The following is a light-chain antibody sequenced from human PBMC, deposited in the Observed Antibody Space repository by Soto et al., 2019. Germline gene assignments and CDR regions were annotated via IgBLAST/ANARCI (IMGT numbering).Light chain of an antibody. CDR1: QAISSNC. V-gene: IGKV3-20*01. CDR3: QQCGSPPLT. Sequence: EIVLTQSPGTLSLSPGERATLSCRASQAISSNCLVWYQVKSGRAPRVLIHSASIRSTDIPDRFRGGGSGTDFSLTISRLQRVDFAVYYCQQCGSPPLTFSPGTKVDIK. CDR2: SAS. J-gene: IGKJ3*01.